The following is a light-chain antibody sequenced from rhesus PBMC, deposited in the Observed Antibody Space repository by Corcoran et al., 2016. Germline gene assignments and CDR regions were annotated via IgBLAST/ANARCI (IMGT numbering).Light chain of an antibody. Sequence: QSALTQSPSVSKSLGQAVTISCTGSSSDIGGYNGVSWYQQHPGTAPILLIYDVYKRPSGVSPHFSASKSGNTAYLAVSGLRADDEAEYYCCSYRSGNTYIFGTGTRLTVL. V-gene: IGLV2S9*01. CDR2: DVY. CDR3: CSYRSGNTYI. CDR1: SSDIGGYNG. J-gene: IGLJ1*01.